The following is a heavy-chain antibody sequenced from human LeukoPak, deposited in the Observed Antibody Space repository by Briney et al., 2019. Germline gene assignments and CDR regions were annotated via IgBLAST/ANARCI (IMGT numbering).Heavy chain of an antibody. D-gene: IGHD4-23*01. CDR1: GDSISSSNW. CDR2: IYHRGST. J-gene: IGHJ3*02. CDR3: ARGYGDNSGAFDI. Sequence: SGTLSLTCAVSGDSISSSNWWSWVRQPPGKGLEWIGEIYHRGSTNYNPSLKSRVTISVDTSKNQFSLKLNSVTAADTAVYYCARGYGDNSGAFDIWGQGTMVTVSS. V-gene: IGHV4-4*02.